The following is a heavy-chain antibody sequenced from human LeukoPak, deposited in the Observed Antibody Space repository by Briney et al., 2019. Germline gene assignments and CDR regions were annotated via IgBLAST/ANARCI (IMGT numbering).Heavy chain of an antibody. J-gene: IGHJ5*02. CDR2: IYYSGST. D-gene: IGHD6-13*01. Sequence: SETLSLTCTVSGGSISTYYWSWIRQPPGKGLEWIGYIYYSGSTSYNPSLKSRVTISEDTSKNQFSLKLSSVTAADTAVYYCARDLAAAGTIGPWGQGTLVTVSS. CDR3: ARDLAAAGTIGP. CDR1: GGSISTYY. V-gene: IGHV4-59*01.